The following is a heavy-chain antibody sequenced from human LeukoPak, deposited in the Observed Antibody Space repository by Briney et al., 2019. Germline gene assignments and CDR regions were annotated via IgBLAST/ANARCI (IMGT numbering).Heavy chain of an antibody. CDR3: VKDEPGSSLYR. V-gene: IGHV3-23*01. J-gene: IGHJ4*02. D-gene: IGHD1-26*01. Sequence: GGSLRLSCAASGFTFSNYYMSWVRQAPGKGLELVSAINGSGVITHYADSVKGRFTISRDNSKNTLYLQMNRLRAEDTAVYYCVKDEPGSSLYRWGQGTLVTVSS. CDR2: INGSGVIT. CDR1: GFTFSNYY.